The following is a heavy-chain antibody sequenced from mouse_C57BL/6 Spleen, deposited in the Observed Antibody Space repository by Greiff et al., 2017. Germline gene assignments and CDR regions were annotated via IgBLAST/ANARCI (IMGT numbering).Heavy chain of an antibody. CDR2: ISSGSSTI. D-gene: IGHD1-1*01. CDR3: ARRGYTTGYYFDY. J-gene: IGHJ2*01. CDR1: GFTFSDYG. Sequence: VQLQQSGGGLVKPGGSLKLSCAASGFTFSDYGMHWVRQAPEKGLEWVAYISSGSSTIYYAHTVKGRFTISRDNAKNTLFLQMTSLRSEDTAMYYCARRGYTTGYYFDYWGQGTTLTVSS. V-gene: IGHV5-17*01.